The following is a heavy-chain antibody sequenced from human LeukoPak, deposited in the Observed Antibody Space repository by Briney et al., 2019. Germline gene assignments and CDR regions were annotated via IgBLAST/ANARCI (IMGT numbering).Heavy chain of an antibody. CDR2: INPNSGGT. Sequence: GASVKVSCKASGYTFTVYYMHWVRQAPGQGLEWMGWINPNSGGTNYAQKFQGRVTMTRDTSISTAYMELSRLRSDDTAVYYCARDHTSRDGYTSYYFDYWGQGTLVTVSS. J-gene: IGHJ4*02. D-gene: IGHD5-24*01. CDR3: ARDHTSRDGYTSYYFDY. CDR1: GYTFTVYY. V-gene: IGHV1-2*02.